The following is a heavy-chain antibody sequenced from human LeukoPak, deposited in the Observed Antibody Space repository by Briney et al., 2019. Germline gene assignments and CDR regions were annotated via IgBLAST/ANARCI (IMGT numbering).Heavy chain of an antibody. V-gene: IGHV4-34*01. CDR1: GGSFSGYY. D-gene: IGHD6-13*01. Sequence: PSETLSLTCAVYGGSFSGYYWSWIRQPPGKGLEWIGEINHSGSTNYNPSLKSRVTISVDTSKNQFSLKLSSVTAADTAVYYCARGGGIADYRGQGTLVTVSS. J-gene: IGHJ4*02. CDR2: INHSGST. CDR3: ARGGGIADY.